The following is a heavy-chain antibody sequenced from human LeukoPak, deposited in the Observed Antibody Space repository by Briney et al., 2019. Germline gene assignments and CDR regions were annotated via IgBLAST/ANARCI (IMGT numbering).Heavy chain of an antibody. D-gene: IGHD6-13*01. CDR3: ADHIAAAGHHYFDY. CDR2: IYHSGST. J-gene: IGHJ4*02. V-gene: IGHV4-38-2*02. Sequence: SETLSPTCTVSGYSISSGYYWGWIRQPPGKGLEWIGSIYHSGSTFDNPSLKSRVTISVDTSKNQFSLKLSSVTAADTAAYYCADHIAAAGHHYFDYWGQGTLVTVSS. CDR1: GYSISSGYY.